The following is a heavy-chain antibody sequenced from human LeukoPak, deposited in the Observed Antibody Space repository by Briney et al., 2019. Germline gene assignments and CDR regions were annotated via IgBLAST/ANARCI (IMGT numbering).Heavy chain of an antibody. V-gene: IGHV1-2*02. CDR3: ARDIAARQIFDY. J-gene: IGHJ4*02. Sequence: GASVKVSCKASGYTFTGYYMHWVRQAPGQGLEWMGWINPNSGGTNYAQKFQGRVTMTRDTSISTAYMELRRLRSDDTAVYYCARDIAARQIFDYWGQGTLVTVSS. CDR2: INPNSGGT. CDR1: GYTFTGYY. D-gene: IGHD6-6*01.